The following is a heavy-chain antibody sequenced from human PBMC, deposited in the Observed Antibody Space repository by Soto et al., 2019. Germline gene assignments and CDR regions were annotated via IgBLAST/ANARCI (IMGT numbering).Heavy chain of an antibody. J-gene: IGHJ6*02. Sequence: QVQLVQSGAEVKNPEASVKVSCKASGYTFDTNGISWVRQAPGQGLEWMAWINTYNGNTKYAQNLQGRVTMTTDTSTSTAYMELRSLISDDTAVYYCARHSPSSYGMDVWGQGTTVTVSS. CDR3: ARHSPSSYGMDV. V-gene: IGHV1-18*01. CDR2: INTYNGNT. CDR1: GYTFDTNG.